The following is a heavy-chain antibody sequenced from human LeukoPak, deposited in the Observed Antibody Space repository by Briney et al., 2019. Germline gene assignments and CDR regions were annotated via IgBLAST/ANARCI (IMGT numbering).Heavy chain of an antibody. V-gene: IGHV1-2*02. J-gene: IGHJ6*03. Sequence: ASVKVSCKASGYTFTAHYMHWVRQAPGQGLEWMGWINPKSGYTNYAQKFQGRVTMTRDTSISTAYMDLTRLRYDDAAVYYCARGAFWFGDLPISHMDIWGKGTTVTISS. CDR3: ARGAFWFGDLPISHMDI. D-gene: IGHD3-10*01. CDR1: GYTFTAHY. CDR2: INPKSGYT.